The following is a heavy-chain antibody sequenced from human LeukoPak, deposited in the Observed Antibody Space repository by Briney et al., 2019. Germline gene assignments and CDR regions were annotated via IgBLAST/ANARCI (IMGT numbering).Heavy chain of an antibody. CDR1: GGSISSYY. D-gene: IGHD2-21*01. CDR3: ARDRSGICGGDCSYSYFDY. V-gene: IGHV4-59*01. CDR2: IYYSGST. J-gene: IGHJ4*02. Sequence: SETLSLTCTVSGGSISSYYWSWIRQPPGKGLEWIGYIYYSGSTNYNPSLKSRVTISVDTPKNQFSLKLSSVTAADTAVYYCARDRSGICGGDCSYSYFDYWGQGTLVTVS.